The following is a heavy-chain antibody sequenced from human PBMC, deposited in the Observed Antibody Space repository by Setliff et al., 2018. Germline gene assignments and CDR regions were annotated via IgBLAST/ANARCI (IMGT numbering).Heavy chain of an antibody. V-gene: IGHV3-33*01. Sequence: PGGSLRLSCAASGFTLSTYGMHWVRQAPGKGLEWVAVLWYDGNRQYYGDSVKGRFTISRDNSKNILYLQMNSLTAEDTALYYCARTCSGSGCYAGLESWGQGTPVTVSS. J-gene: IGHJ4*02. CDR3: ARTCSGSGCYAGLES. D-gene: IGHD2-15*01. CDR2: LWYDGNRQ. CDR1: GFTLSTYG.